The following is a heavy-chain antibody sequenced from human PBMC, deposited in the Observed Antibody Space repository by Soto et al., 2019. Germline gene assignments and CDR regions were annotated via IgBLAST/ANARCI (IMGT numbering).Heavy chain of an antibody. CDR2: IWYDGSNK. D-gene: IGHD2-2*01. V-gene: IGHV3-33*01. CDR1: GFTFSSYG. J-gene: IGHJ4*02. Sequence: PGGSLRLSCAASGFTFSSYGMHWVRQAPGKGLEWVAVIWYDGSNKYYADSVTGRFTISRDNAKNSVSLQMNTLRVEDTAVYYCAREDSIIIPAVSDFWGQGTLVTVSS. CDR3: AREDSIIIPAVSDF.